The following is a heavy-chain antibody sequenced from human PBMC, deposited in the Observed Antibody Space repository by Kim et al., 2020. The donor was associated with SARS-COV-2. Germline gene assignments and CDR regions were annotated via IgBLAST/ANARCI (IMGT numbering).Heavy chain of an antibody. CDR2: ISYDGSNK. CDR1: GFTFSSYG. D-gene: IGHD6-13*01. V-gene: IGHV3-30*18. J-gene: IGHJ4*02. Sequence: GGSLRLSCAASGFTFSSYGMHWVRQAPGKGLEWVAVISYDGSNKYYADSVKGRFTISRDNSKNTLYLQMNSLRAEDTAVYYCAKDMGSSWLLDYWGQGTLVTVSS. CDR3: AKDMGSSWLLDY.